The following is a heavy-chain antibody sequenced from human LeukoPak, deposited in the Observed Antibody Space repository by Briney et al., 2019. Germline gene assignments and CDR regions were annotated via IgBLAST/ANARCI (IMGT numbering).Heavy chain of an antibody. V-gene: IGHV1-2*02. Sequence: ASVKISCKASGYTFTGYYMHWVRQAPGQGLEWMGWINPNSGGTNYAQKFQGGVTMTRDTSISTAYMELSRLRSDDTAVYYCARALTMTIDVWGQGTTVTVSS. CDR1: GYTFTGYY. CDR2: INPNSGGT. J-gene: IGHJ6*02. CDR3: ARALTMTIDV. D-gene: IGHD3-22*01.